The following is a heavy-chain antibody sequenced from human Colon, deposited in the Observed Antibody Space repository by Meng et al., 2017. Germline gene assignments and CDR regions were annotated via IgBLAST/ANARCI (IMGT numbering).Heavy chain of an antibody. V-gene: IGHV3-11*01. D-gene: IGHD3-22*01. CDR1: GFIFSDYY. CDR3: ATTGSRSSGS. CDR2: ISTTGSIA. J-gene: IGHJ4*02. Sequence: VQRGGLGGGWVKPGGSLILSCAASGFIFSDYYVAWIRQTPGKGLEWVSYISTTGSIAYYADSVKGRFTISRDNAKNSVYLQMNSLRAEDTAVYYCATTGSRSSGSWGQGTLVTVSS.